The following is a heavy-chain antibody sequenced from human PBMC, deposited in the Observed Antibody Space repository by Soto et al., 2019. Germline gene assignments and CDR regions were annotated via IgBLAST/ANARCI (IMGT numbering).Heavy chain of an antibody. CDR1: GFTFSSYG. CDR3: ARDFRGSGYYYVLPDY. CDR2: IWYDGSNK. V-gene: IGHV3-33*01. J-gene: IGHJ4*02. Sequence: QVQLVESGGGVVQPGRSLRLSCAASGFTFSSYGMHWVRQAPGKGLEWVAVIWYDGSNKYYADSVKGRFTISRDNSKNSLYLEMNSLRAADAAVYYCARDFRGSGYYYVLPDYWGQGTLVTVSS. D-gene: IGHD3-22*01.